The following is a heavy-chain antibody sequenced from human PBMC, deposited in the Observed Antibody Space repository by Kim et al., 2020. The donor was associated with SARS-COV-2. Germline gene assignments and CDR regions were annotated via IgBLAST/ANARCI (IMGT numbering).Heavy chain of an antibody. D-gene: IGHD1-26*01. CDR1: GGSISSGGYY. CDR3: ALSPGATRWFDP. J-gene: IGHJ5*02. Sequence: SETLSLTCTVSGGSISSGGYYWSWIRQHPGKGLEWIGYIYYSGSTYYNPSLKSRVTISVDTSKNQFSLKLSSVTAADTAVYYCALSPGATRWFDPWGQGTLVTVSP. V-gene: IGHV4-31*03. CDR2: IYYSGST.